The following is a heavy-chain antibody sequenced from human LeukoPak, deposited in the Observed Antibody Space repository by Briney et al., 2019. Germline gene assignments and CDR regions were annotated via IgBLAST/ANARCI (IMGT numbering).Heavy chain of an antibody. J-gene: IGHJ4*02. CDR3: ARAYKRCSGGSCYQPLGY. CDR1: GGSISSGGYS. D-gene: IGHD2-15*01. Sequence: SQTLSLTCAVSGGSISSGGYSWSWIRQPPGKGLEWIGYIYHSGSTYYNLSLKSRVTISVDRSKNQFSLKLSSVTAADTAVYYCARAYKRCSGGSCYQPLGYWGQGTLVTVSS. CDR2: IYHSGST. V-gene: IGHV4-30-2*01.